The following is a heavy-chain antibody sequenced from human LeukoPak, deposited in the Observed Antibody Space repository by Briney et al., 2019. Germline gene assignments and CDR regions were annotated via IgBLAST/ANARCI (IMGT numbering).Heavy chain of an antibody. CDR3: ARDRAFDT. V-gene: IGHV3-21*05. CDR1: GFTFSSYT. Sequence: GGSLRLSCAASGFTFSSYTMTWVRQAPGKGLEWVSYISTGSSYIYYADSVKGRFTISRDNAKNSLYLQMNSLRAEDTAVYYCARDRAFDTWGQGTMVTVSS. J-gene: IGHJ3*02. CDR2: ISTGSSYI.